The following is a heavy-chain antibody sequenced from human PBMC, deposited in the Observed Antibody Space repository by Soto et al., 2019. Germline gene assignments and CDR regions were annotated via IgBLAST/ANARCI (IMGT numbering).Heavy chain of an antibody. J-gene: IGHJ4*02. CDR1: GYTFTSYG. CDR3: ARDPGYSYGYN. CDR2: INAGNGNT. Sequence: ASVKVSCKASGYTFTSYGISWVRQAPGQGLEWMGWINAGNGNTKYSQKFQGRVTITRDTSASTAYMELSSLRSEDTAVYYCARDPGYSYGYNWGQGTLVTVSS. V-gene: IGHV1-3*01. D-gene: IGHD5-18*01.